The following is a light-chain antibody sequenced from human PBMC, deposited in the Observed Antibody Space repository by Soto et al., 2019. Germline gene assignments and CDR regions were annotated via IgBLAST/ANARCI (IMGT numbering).Light chain of an antibody. V-gene: IGKV3-20*01. CDR3: QQYGSSPYT. J-gene: IGKJ2*01. CDR1: QSVSSSY. CDR2: GAS. Sequence: EIVLTQSPGTLSLSPGERATLSCRASQSVSSSYLAWYQQKPGQAPRLLIYGASSRATGIPDRFSGSGSGTDFTLTINRLEPEVFAVYYGQQYGSSPYTFGQGTKLAIK.